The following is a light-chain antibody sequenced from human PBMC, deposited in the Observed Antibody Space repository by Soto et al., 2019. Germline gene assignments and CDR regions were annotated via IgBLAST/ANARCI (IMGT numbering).Light chain of an antibody. Sequence: EILMTQSPATLSVSPGERATLSCGGSQSVSSNLAWYQQKPGQAPRLLIYGASTRATGIPARFSGSGSGTEFTLTISSLQSEDFAVYYCQQYNNWTPITFGQGTRLEI. J-gene: IGKJ5*01. CDR3: QQYNNWTPIT. V-gene: IGKV3-15*01. CDR1: QSVSSN. CDR2: GAS.